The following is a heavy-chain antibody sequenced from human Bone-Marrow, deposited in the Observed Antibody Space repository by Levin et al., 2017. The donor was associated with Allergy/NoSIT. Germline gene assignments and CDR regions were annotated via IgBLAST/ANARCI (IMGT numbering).Heavy chain of an antibody. CDR3: ATPGPISTSSNDY. D-gene: IGHD2-2*01. CDR2: MNPNSGNT. CDR1: GYTFTSYD. V-gene: IGHV1-8*01. J-gene: IGHJ4*02. Sequence: ASVKVSCKASGYTFTSYDINWVRQATGQGLEWMGWMNPNSGNTGYAQKFQGRVTMTRNTSISTAYMELSSLRSEDTAVYYCATPGPISTSSNDYWGQGTLVTVSS.